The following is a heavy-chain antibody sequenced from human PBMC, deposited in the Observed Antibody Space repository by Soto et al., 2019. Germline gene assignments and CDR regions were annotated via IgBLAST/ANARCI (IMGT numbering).Heavy chain of an antibody. CDR1: GGSISSYY. V-gene: IGHV4-59*08. J-gene: IGHJ5*02. CDR2: IYYSGST. CDR3: ALTTVPTGELRFDP. D-gene: IGHD4-17*01. Sequence: QVQLQESGPGLVKPSETLSLTCTVSGGSISSYYWSWIRQPPGKGLEWIGYIYYSGSTNYNPSLKSRVTISVDTSKNQFSLKLSSVTAADTAVYYCALTTVPTGELRFDPWGQGTLVTVSS.